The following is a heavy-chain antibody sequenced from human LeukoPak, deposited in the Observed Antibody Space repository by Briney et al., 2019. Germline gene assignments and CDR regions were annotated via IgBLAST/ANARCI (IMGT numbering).Heavy chain of an antibody. V-gene: IGHV3-30*04. D-gene: IGHD1-26*01. J-gene: IGHJ4*02. CDR2: ISYDGSNK. Sequence: PGRSLRLSCAASGFTFRSYAMHWVRQAPGKGLEWVAVISYDGSNKYYADSVKGRFTISRDNSKNTLYLQMNSLRAEDTAVYYCARVDSGSYYVGDYWGQGTLVTVSS. CDR1: GFTFRSYA. CDR3: ARVDSGSYYVGDY.